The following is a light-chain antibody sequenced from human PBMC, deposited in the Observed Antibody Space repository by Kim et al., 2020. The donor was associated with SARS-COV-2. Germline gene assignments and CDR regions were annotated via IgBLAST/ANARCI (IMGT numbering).Light chain of an antibody. Sequence: LSPAKTAPPSCRASPGVGIQLAWYQQRPGQAPKLVIYDASNRAPGIPATFSGSGSGTDFTLTISSLEPEDFAVYFCQQRHNWPVTFGQGTKVDIK. J-gene: IGKJ1*01. CDR3: QQRHNWPVT. CDR2: DAS. CDR1: PGVGIQ. V-gene: IGKV3-11*01.